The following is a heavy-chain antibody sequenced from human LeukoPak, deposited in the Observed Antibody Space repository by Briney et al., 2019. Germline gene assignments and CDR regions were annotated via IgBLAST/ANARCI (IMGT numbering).Heavy chain of an antibody. Sequence: GGSLRLSCAASGFTFSSYSMNWVRQAPGKGLEWVSSISSSSSYIYYADSVKGRFTISRDNAKNSLYLQVNSLRAEDTAVYYCARAVAGLVVIDYWGQGTLVTVSS. CDR3: ARAVAGLVVIDY. V-gene: IGHV3-21*01. CDR2: ISSSSSYI. CDR1: GFTFSSYS. D-gene: IGHD2-8*02. J-gene: IGHJ4*02.